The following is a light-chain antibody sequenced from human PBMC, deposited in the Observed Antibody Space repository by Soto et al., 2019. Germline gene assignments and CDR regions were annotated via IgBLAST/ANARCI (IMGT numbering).Light chain of an antibody. CDR3: QQYDNLPLT. Sequence: DIQMTQSPSPLSASVGDRVTISCQASQDISNYLNWYQQKPGKAPKLLIYDASNLETGVPSRFSGSGSGTDFTFTISSLPPEDIATYYCQQYDNLPLTFGGGTKVEIK. CDR2: DAS. V-gene: IGKV1-33*01. J-gene: IGKJ4*01. CDR1: QDISNY.